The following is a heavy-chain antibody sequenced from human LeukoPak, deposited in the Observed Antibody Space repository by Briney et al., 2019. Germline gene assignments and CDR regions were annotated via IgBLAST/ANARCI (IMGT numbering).Heavy chain of an antibody. CDR2: ISSSSSYI. Sequence: GGSLRLSCAASGFTFSSYSMNWVSQAPGKGVEWDSSISSSSSYIYYADSVKGRFTISRANAKNSLYLQMNSLRAEDTAVYYCARGASYLVPAANDFDYWGQGTLVTVSS. CDR3: ARGASYLVPAANDFDY. V-gene: IGHV3-21*01. D-gene: IGHD2-2*01. J-gene: IGHJ4*02. CDR1: GFTFSSYS.